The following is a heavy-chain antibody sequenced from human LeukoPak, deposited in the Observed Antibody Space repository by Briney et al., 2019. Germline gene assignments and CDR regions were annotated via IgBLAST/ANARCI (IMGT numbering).Heavy chain of an antibody. CDR1: GFTVSSNY. J-gene: IGHJ4*02. V-gene: IGHV3-23*01. CDR3: AKGRSGWFFDY. D-gene: IGHD6-19*01. CDR2: ISGSGGST. Sequence: HAGGSLRLSCAASGFTVSSNYMSWVRQAPGKGLEWVSAISGSGGSTYYADSVKGRFTISRDNSKNTLYLQMNSLRAEDTAVYYCAKGRSGWFFDYWGQGTLVTVSS.